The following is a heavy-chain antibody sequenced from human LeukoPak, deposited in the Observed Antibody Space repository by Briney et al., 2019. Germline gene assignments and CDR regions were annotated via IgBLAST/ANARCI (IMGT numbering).Heavy chain of an antibody. J-gene: IGHJ4*02. CDR1: GYTFTSHG. CDR2: IGPYNGNT. V-gene: IGHV1-18*01. CDR3: ATELRWKDH. Sequence: ASVKVSCKASGYTFTSHGISWVRQAPGQGLEWMGWIGPYNGNTNYAPKFQGRGTMATDTSTSTAYMELSSLTSEDTAVYYCATELRWKDHWGQGTLVTVSS. D-gene: IGHD4-23*01.